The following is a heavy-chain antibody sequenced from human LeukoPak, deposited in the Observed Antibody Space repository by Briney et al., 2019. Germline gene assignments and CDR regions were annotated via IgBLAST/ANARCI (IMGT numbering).Heavy chain of an antibody. V-gene: IGHV4-59*08. CDR1: GGSISSYY. Sequence: PSETLSLTCTVYGGSISSYYWSWIRQPPGKGLEWIGYIYYSGSTNYNPSLKSRVTISVDTSKNQFSLKLSSVTAADTAVYYCASSSGSYWDYFDYWGQGTLVTVSS. D-gene: IGHD1-26*01. CDR3: ASSSGSYWDYFDY. CDR2: IYYSGST. J-gene: IGHJ4*02.